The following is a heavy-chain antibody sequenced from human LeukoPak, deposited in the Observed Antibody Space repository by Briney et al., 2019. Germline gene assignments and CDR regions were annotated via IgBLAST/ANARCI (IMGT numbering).Heavy chain of an antibody. CDR1: GFTFSAYA. CDR3: ATGWYNSAWG. J-gene: IGHJ4*02. D-gene: IGHD6-19*01. Sequence: GGSLRLSCAASGFTFSAYAMTWVRQAPGKGLEWVSSIGGRDGNTYYADSVKGRFTISRDNAKNTLYLQMNSLRAEDTAVFYCATGWYNSAWGWGQGTLVTVSS. V-gene: IGHV3-23*01. CDR2: IGGRDGNT.